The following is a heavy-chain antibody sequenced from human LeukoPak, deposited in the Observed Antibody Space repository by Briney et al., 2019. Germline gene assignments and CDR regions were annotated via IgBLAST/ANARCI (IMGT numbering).Heavy chain of an antibody. V-gene: IGHV1-8*01. Sequence: ASVKVSCKASGYTFTSYGINWVRQATGQGLEWMGWMNPNSGNTGYAQKFQGRVTMTRNTSISTAYMELSSLRSEDTAVYYCARGKIMFVGYYDSSVSLDFWGQGTLVTVTS. D-gene: IGHD3-22*01. CDR2: MNPNSGNT. J-gene: IGHJ4*02. CDR3: ARGKIMFVGYYDSSVSLDF. CDR1: GYTFTSYG.